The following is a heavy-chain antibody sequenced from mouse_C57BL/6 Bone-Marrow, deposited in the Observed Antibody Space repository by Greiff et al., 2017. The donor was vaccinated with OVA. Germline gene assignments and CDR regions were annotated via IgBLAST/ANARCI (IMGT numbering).Heavy chain of an antibody. D-gene: IGHD1-1*01. CDR1: GYTFTSYW. CDR2: IHPNSGST. V-gene: IGHV1-64*01. J-gene: IGHJ2*01. CDR3: ARRGRSSRDY. Sequence: QVQLPQSGAELVKPGASVKLSCKASGYTFTSYWMHWVKQRPGQGLEWIGMIHPNSGSTNYNEKFKSKATLTVDKSSSTAYMQLSSLTSEDSAVYYCARRGRSSRDYWGQGTTLTVSS.